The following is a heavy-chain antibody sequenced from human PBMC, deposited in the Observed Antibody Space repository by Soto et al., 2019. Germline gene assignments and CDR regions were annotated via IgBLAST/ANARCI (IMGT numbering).Heavy chain of an antibody. V-gene: IGHV3-33*01. J-gene: IGHJ4*02. CDR2: FWANGRTT. D-gene: IGHD5-18*01. Sequence: GGSLRLSCVASGLTFKNYGMHWVRQAPGKGLEWVADFWANGRTTYYADSVKGRFSISRDNVKNTLYLQMDSLRADDTAVYYCARDLSYGSLDFDYWGRGTLVTVSS. CDR1: GLTFKNYG. CDR3: ARDLSYGSLDFDY.